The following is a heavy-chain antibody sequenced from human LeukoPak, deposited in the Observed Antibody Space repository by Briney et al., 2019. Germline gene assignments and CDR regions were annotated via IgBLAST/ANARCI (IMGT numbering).Heavy chain of an antibody. V-gene: IGHV4-39*07. D-gene: IGHD4-17*01. CDR2: IYYSGST. CDR3: ARDVDGDYVAPPGY. Sequence: SETLSLTCTVSGGSISSSSYYWGWIRQLPGKGLEWIGSIYYSGSTYYNPSLKSRVTISVDTSKNQFSLKLSSVTAADTAVYYCARDVDGDYVAPPGYWGQGTLVTVSS. CDR1: GGSISSSSYY. J-gene: IGHJ4*02.